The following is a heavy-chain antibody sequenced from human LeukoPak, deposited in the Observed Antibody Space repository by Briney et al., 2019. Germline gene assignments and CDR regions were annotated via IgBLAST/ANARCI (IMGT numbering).Heavy chain of an antibody. D-gene: IGHD3-22*01. J-gene: IGHJ2*01. CDR3: ARGSRYYYDSSGYYSPRYFDL. Sequence: PSETLSLTCTVSSGAISSGNYYWSWIRQPAGKGLEWIERIYTSGSTNYNPSLKSRVTMSVDTSKNQFSLKLSSVTAADTAVYYCARGSRYYYDSSGYYSPRYFDLWGRGTLVTVSS. V-gene: IGHV4-61*02. CDR2: IYTSGST. CDR1: SGAISSGNYY.